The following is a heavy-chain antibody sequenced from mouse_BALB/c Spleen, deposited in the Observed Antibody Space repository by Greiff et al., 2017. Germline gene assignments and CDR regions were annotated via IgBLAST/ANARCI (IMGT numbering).Heavy chain of an antibody. V-gene: IGHV5-4*02. CDR2: ISDGGSYT. CDR1: GFTFSDYY. D-gene: IGHD2-4*01. J-gene: IGHJ3*01. CDR3: ARGYDYPFAY. Sequence: EVQVVESGGGLVKPGGSLKLSCAASGFTFSDYYMYWVRQTPEKRLEWVATISDGGSYTYYPDSVKGRFTISRDNAKNNLYLQMSSLKSEDTAMYYCARGYDYPFAYWGQGTLVTVSA.